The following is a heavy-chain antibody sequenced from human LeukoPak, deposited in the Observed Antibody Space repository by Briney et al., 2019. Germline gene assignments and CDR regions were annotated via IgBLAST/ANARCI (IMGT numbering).Heavy chain of an antibody. V-gene: IGHV3-48*01. CDR1: GFTFSSYS. CDR3: ARVATLNYYYMDV. Sequence: PGGSLRLSCAASGFTFSSYSMNWVRQAPGKGLEWVSYISTGTSTIYYADSVKGRFTISRDNAKNSLYLQMNSLRAEDTAVYYCARVATLNYYYMDVWGKGTTVTVSS. D-gene: IGHD4-17*01. J-gene: IGHJ6*03. CDR2: ISTGTSTI.